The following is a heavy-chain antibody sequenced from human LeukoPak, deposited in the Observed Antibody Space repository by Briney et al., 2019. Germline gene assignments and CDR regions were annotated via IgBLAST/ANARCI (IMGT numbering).Heavy chain of an antibody. CDR1: GDTFSSYD. Sequence: GASVKLSCKASGDTFSSYDIRWVRQAPGQGLEWMGEIIHIFGTASYAQKFQGRVTITGDESTSTAYMEVSSLRSEETAAYYCERVGCRSGRYSSAFDISGHRAMGTVSS. CDR2: IIHIFGTA. D-gene: IGHD3-10*01. J-gene: IGHJ3*02. CDR3: ERVGCRSGRYSSAFDI. V-gene: IGHV1-69*13.